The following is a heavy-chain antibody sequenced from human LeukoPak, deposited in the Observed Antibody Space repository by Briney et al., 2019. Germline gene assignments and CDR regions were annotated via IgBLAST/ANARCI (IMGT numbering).Heavy chain of an antibody. CDR3: ARDYDFWSGPYAFDI. V-gene: IGHV4-59*01. Sequence: SETLSLTCTVSGGSISSYYWSWIRQPPGKGLEWIGYIYYSGSTNYNPSLKSRVTISVDTSKNQFSLKLSSVTAAATAVYYCARDYDFWSGPYAFDIWGQGTMVTVSS. CDR2: IYYSGST. D-gene: IGHD3-3*01. CDR1: GGSISSYY. J-gene: IGHJ3*02.